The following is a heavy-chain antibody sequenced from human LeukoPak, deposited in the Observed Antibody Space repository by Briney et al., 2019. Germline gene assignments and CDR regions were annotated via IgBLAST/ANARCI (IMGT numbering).Heavy chain of an antibody. CDR1: GFTFSSYA. CDR2: ISGSGDST. Sequence: GGSLRLSCAASGFTFSSYAMSWVRQAPGKGLEWVSAISGSGDSTYYADSVKGRFTISRDNSKNTLYLQMNSLRAEDTAIYYCAKARGTTGWLPYFDYWGQGALVTVSS. CDR3: AKARGTTGWLPYFDY. D-gene: IGHD6-19*01. J-gene: IGHJ4*02. V-gene: IGHV3-23*01.